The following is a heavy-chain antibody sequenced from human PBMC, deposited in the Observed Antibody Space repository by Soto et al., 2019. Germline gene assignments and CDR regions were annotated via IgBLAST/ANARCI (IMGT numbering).Heavy chain of an antibody. J-gene: IGHJ5*02. CDR2: IYATGTT. Sequence: QVQLQESGPGLVKPSETLSLTCTVSGASISGFYWCWIRKSAGQGLEWIGRIYATGTTDYNPSLKSRVMMSVDTYKKKFSLKLRSVTAAATAVYYCVRDGTKTLRDWFDPWGQGISVTVSS. V-gene: IGHV4-4*07. CDR1: GASISGFY. CDR3: VRDGTKTLRDWFDP. D-gene: IGHD1-1*01.